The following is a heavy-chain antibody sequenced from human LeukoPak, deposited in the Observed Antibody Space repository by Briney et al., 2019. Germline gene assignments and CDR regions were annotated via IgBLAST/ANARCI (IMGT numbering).Heavy chain of an antibody. Sequence: SETLSLTCTVSGGSISSYYWSWIRQPPGKGLEWIGYIYYSGSTNYNPSLKSRVTISVDTSKNQFSLKLSSVTAADTAVYYCASDIQEPFDYWGQGTLVTVSS. CDR3: ASDIQEPFDY. J-gene: IGHJ4*02. CDR1: GGSISSYY. CDR2: IYYSGST. D-gene: IGHD5-18*01. V-gene: IGHV4-59*12.